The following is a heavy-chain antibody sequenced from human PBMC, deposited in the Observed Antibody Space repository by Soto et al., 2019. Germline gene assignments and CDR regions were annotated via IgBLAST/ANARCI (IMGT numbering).Heavy chain of an antibody. J-gene: IGHJ4*02. D-gene: IGHD3-10*01. CDR2: IKTDGSEK. Sequence: EVQLVESGGGLVQPGGSLRLSCAASGFTFSDYWMSWVRQAPGKGLECVANIKTDGSEKYYVDPVKGRFTISRDNAKNSLYLQITRLSSEDTAVYYCASSMGRGGNDFWGQGTMVAVSS. V-gene: IGHV3-7*05. CDR3: ASSMGRGGNDF. CDR1: GFTFSDYW.